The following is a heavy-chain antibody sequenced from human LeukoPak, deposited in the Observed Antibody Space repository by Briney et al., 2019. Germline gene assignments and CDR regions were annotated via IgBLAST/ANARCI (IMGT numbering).Heavy chain of an antibody. D-gene: IGHD6-19*01. CDR3: ARGLSSGWPFDY. Sequence: GGSLRLSCAASGFTFNNYWMTWVRQAPGMGLEWVANIKQDGSEKYYVDSVKGRFTISRDIAKDSLYLQMNSLRAEDTAVYYCARGLSSGWPFDYWGQGTLVTVSS. J-gene: IGHJ4*02. CDR2: IKQDGSEK. CDR1: GFTFNNYW. V-gene: IGHV3-7*01.